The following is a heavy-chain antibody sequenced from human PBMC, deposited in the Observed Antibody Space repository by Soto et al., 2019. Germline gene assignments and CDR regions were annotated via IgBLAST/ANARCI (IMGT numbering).Heavy chain of an antibody. Sequence: QVQLVQSGAEVKKPGASVKVSCKASGYTFTGYYMHWVRQAPGQGLEWMGWINPNSGGTNYAQKFQGWATMTRDTSSSTAYMELSRLRSDDTAVYYCAREEGVARGGMDVWGQGTTVTVSS. D-gene: IGHD5-12*01. V-gene: IGHV1-2*04. CDR2: INPNSGGT. CDR1: GYTFTGYY. J-gene: IGHJ6*02. CDR3: AREEGVARGGMDV.